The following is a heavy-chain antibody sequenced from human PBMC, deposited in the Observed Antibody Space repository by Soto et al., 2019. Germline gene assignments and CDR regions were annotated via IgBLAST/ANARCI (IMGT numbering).Heavy chain of an antibody. Sequence: EVQLVESGGGLVNPGGSLRLSCTASGFAFNTYSMNWVRQAPGKGLEWVSSINEDSTYIYYSDSLRGGITISRDNAKDSLFLQMNSLRPDDTAVYYCVRDLGRYFRSGYMDLWGDGATVTVSS. CDR2: INEDSTYI. CDR1: GFAFNTYS. J-gene: IGHJ6*02. V-gene: IGHV3-21*02. D-gene: IGHD3-9*01. CDR3: VRDLGRYFRSGYMDL.